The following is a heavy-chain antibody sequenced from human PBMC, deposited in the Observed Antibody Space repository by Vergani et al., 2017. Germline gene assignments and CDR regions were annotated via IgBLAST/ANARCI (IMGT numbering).Heavy chain of an antibody. CDR2: INPSGGST. Sequence: VQLVQSGAAVKKPGASVKVSCQASGYTFTSYYMHWVRQAPGQGLEWMGIINPSGGSTSYAQKFQGRVTMTRDTSTRTVYMELSSLRSEDTTVYYCARDRRVLGFGVLLVGQIADYWGQGTLVTVSS. V-gene: IGHV1-46*01. D-gene: IGHD3-10*01. CDR1: GYTFTSYY. J-gene: IGHJ4*02. CDR3: ARDRRVLGFGVLLVGQIADY.